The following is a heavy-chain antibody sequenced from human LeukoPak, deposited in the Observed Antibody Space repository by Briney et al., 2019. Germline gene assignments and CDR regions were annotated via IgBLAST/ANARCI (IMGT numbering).Heavy chain of an antibody. V-gene: IGHV1-2*02. J-gene: IGHJ4*02. Sequence: ASVKVSCKASGYTFTGYYIHWVRQAPGQGLEWMGWINPDSGGTNYAQIFQGRVTMTRDTSISTAYMGLNRLRSDDTAVYYCARVASAVYSDYWGQGTLVTVSS. CDR1: GYTFTGYY. CDR2: INPDSGGT. CDR3: ARVASAVYSDY.